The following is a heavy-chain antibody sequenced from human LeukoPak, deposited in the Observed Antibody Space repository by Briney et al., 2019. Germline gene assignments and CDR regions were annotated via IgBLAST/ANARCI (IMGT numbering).Heavy chain of an antibody. CDR3: ARAFGSSGWNPDVGWFDP. J-gene: IGHJ5*02. V-gene: IGHV1-69*05. CDR1: GGPFSSYA. Sequence: SVKVSCKASGGPFSSYAISWVRHAPGQGLEWMGGIIPIFGTANYAQKFQGRVTITTDESTSTAYMELSSLRSEDTAVYYCARAFGSSGWNPDVGWFDPWGQGTLVTVSS. CDR2: IIPIFGTA. D-gene: IGHD6-19*01.